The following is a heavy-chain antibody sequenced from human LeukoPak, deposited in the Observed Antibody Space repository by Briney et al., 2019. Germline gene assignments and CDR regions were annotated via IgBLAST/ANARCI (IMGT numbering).Heavy chain of an antibody. V-gene: IGHV3-23*01. J-gene: IGHJ4*02. CDR3: ASRGFSYVSFDY. CDR2: ISGSGGNT. CDR1: GFTFSSYV. D-gene: IGHD5-18*01. Sequence: PGGSLRLSCAASGFTFSSYVMSWVRQAPGKGLEWVSAISGSGGNTYYADSVKGRFTISRDKSKNTVYLQMNSLRVEDTAVYYCASRGFSYVSFDYWGEGTLVTVSS.